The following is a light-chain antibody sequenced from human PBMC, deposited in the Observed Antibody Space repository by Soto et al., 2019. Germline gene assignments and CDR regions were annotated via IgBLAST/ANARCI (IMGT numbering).Light chain of an antibody. Sequence: QSALTQPASVSGSPGQSITISCTGTSSDVGFYNYVSWYQQHPGKAPKLMIYDVNNRPSGVSNRFSGSKSGNTASLTISGLQPEDEADYYCTSYTGSSSYVFGTGTKVTVL. J-gene: IGLJ1*01. CDR2: DVN. CDR1: SSDVGFYNY. CDR3: TSYTGSSSYV. V-gene: IGLV2-14*03.